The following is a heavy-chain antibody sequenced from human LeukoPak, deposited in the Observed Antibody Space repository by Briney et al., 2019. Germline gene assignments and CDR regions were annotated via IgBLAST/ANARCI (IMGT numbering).Heavy chain of an antibody. CDR3: ARGLGATDY. D-gene: IGHD1-26*01. CDR2: ISSSSSYI. J-gene: IGHJ4*02. V-gene: IGHV3-21*01. Sequence: PGGSLRLSCAASELTFSSYAMNWVRQAPGKGLEWVSSISSSSSYIYYADSVKGRFTISRDNAKNSLYLQMNSLRAEDTAVYYCARGLGATDYWGQGTLVTVSS. CDR1: ELTFSSYA.